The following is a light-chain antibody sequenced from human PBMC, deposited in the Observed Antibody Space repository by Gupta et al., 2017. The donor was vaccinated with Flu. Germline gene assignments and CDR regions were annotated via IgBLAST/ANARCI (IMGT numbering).Light chain of an antibody. CDR1: QSVTNY. Sequence: EIVLTQSPATLSLSPGERATLSCRASQSVTNYLAWYQQKPGQAPRLLIYDASTRATGIPARFSGCGYGRNVTLTISSREQEDFGDYYYQQHSNWPPLTFGQGTQVEIK. J-gene: IGKJ5*01. V-gene: IGKV3-11*02. CDR3: QQHSNWPPLT. CDR2: DAS.